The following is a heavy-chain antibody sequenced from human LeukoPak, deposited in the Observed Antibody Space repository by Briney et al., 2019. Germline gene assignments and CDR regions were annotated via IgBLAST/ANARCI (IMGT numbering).Heavy chain of an antibody. CDR2: ISAYNGNT. CDR1: GYTFTSYG. CDR3: ARDSSGPRYFDL. D-gene: IGHD6-19*01. Sequence: ASVKVSCKASGYTFTSYGISWVRQAPGQGLEWMGWISAYNGNTNYAQKLQGRVTMTTDTSTSTAYMELRSLRPDDTAVYYYARDSSGPRYFDLWGRGTLVTVSS. J-gene: IGHJ2*01. V-gene: IGHV1-18*01.